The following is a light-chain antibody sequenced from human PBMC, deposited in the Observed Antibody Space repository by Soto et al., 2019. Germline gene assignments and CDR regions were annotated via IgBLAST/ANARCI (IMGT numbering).Light chain of an antibody. CDR1: SSDVGGFNY. Sequence: ALTRPASVSGSPGQSITISCTGTSSDVGGFNYVSWYQQHPGKAPKLMIYEVSNRPSGVSNRFSGSKSGNTASLTISGLQAEDEADYYCSSYTTSSTEVFGTGTKVTVL. V-gene: IGLV2-14*01. CDR3: SSYTTSSTEV. J-gene: IGLJ1*01. CDR2: EVS.